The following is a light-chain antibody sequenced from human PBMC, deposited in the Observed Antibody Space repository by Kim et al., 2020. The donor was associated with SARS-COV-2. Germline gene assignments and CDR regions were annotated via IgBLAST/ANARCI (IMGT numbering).Light chain of an antibody. CDR3: CSYEGTVV. Sequence: QSALTQPASVSGSPGQSITISCTGATSDVVSWYQHHPGEAPKLIIFEVNKRPSQMSTRFSGSKSGNTASLTIAGLQAEDEANYYCCSYEGTVVFGGGTKVTVL. J-gene: IGLJ2*01. V-gene: IGLV2-23*02. CDR1: TSDVV. CDR2: EVN.